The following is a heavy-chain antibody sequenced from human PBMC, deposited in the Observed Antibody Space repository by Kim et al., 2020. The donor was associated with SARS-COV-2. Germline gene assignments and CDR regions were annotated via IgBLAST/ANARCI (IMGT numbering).Heavy chain of an antibody. Sequence: SETLSLTCTVSGGSISSYYWSWIRQPPGKGLEWIGYIYYSGSTNYNPSLKSRVTISVDTSKNQFSLKLSSVTAADTAVYYCERVSVMDYDILTGYLYYFDYWGQGTLVTVSS. V-gene: IGHV4-59*13. J-gene: IGHJ4*02. CDR2: IYYSGST. D-gene: IGHD3-9*01. CDR3: ERVSVMDYDILTGYLYYFDY. CDR1: GGSISSYY.